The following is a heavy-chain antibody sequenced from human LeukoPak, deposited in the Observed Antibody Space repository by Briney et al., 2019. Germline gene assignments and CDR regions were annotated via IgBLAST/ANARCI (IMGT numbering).Heavy chain of an antibody. CDR3: AREFCDTTRCFLPDY. V-gene: IGHV1-18*01. Sequence: ASVKVSCKVSGYPFDTYGISWVRQAPGQGLEWMGWISTSNGNTKYAQNFQGRVTMTIETSTSTAYMELRSLRSDDTAVYYCAREFCDTTRCFLPDYWGQGTLVTVSS. J-gene: IGHJ4*02. CDR1: GYPFDTYG. CDR2: ISTSNGNT. D-gene: IGHD2-2*01.